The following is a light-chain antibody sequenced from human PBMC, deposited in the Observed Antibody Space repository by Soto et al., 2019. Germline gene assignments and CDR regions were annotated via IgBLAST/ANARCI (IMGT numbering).Light chain of an antibody. Sequence: DIVMTQSPDSLAVSLGERATINCKSSQSVLYSSNNNNYLAWYQHRPGQPPKLLIYWASTRESVVPDRFSGSVSATDVTLTINSLQAEDVAVYYWQQYYTTPITFGQGTRLESK. CDR1: QSVLYSSNNNNY. V-gene: IGKV4-1*01. J-gene: IGKJ5*01. CDR2: WAS. CDR3: QQYYTTPIT.